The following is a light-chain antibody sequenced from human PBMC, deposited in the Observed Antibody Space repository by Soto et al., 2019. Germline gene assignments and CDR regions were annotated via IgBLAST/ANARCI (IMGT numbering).Light chain of an antibody. CDR3: QQYDNWPPWT. J-gene: IGKJ1*01. CDR1: ESVSSN. CDR2: AAS. Sequence: EIVMTQSPATLSVSPGERATLSCRATESVSSNLAWYQQKPGQAPRLLIYAASTRATGIPARFSGSGSGTEFTLTISSLQPEGVAVYYCQQYDNWPPWTFGQGTKVEVK. V-gene: IGKV3-15*01.